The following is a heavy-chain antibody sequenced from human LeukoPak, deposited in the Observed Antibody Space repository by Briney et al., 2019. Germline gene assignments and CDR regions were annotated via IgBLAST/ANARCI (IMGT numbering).Heavy chain of an antibody. D-gene: IGHD3-3*01. CDR2: IYTSGST. CDR3: ARVTILKVHDAFDI. CDR1: GGSISSGSYY. V-gene: IGHV4-61*02. Sequence: PSETLSLTCTVSGGSISSGSYYWSWIRQPAGKGLEWIGRIYTSGSTNYNPSLKSRVTISVDKSKNQFSLKMSSVNAEDTAVYYCARVTILKVHDAFDIWGQGTMVTVAS. J-gene: IGHJ3*02.